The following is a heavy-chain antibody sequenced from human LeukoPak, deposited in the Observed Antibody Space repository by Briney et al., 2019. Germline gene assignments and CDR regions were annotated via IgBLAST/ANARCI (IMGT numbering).Heavy chain of an antibody. CDR2: ISSSSSYI. D-gene: IGHD5-24*01. V-gene: IGHV3-21*01. CDR1: EFTFSSYS. Sequence: GGSLKLSWAASEFTFSSYSLNWVRQAPGKGLEWVSSISSSSSYIYYADSVKGRFTISRDNAKNSLYLQMNSLRAEDTAVYYCAGTDGYNYQRSYWGQGTLVTVSS. CDR3: AGTDGYNYQRSY. J-gene: IGHJ4*02.